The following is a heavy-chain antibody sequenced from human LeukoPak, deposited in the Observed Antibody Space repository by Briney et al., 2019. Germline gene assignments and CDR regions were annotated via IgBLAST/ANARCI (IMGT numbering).Heavy chain of an antibody. CDR2: INHSGST. CDR3: ARAYYDFWSGYYTGFDY. Sequence: KPSETLSLTCAAYGGSFSGYYWSWIRQPPGKGLEWIGEINHSGSTNYNPSLKSRVTISVDTSKNQFSLKLSSVTAADTAVYYCARAYYDFWSGYYTGFDYWGQGTLVTVSS. V-gene: IGHV4-34*01. D-gene: IGHD3-3*01. CDR1: GGSFSGYY. J-gene: IGHJ4*02.